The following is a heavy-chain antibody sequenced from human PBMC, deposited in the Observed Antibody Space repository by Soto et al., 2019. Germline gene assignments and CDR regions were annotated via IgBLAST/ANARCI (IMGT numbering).Heavy chain of an antibody. J-gene: IGHJ4*02. CDR1: GFTFTSSA. CDR2: IVVGSGNT. CDR3: ARDTGDGTFDF. Sequence: SVKVSCKASGFTFTSSAVQWVRQARGQRLEWIGWIVVGSGNTKSSQKFQDRVTISRDTSASTAYMELTSLRSEDTAVYYCARDTGDGTFDFWGQGTLVTVSS. D-gene: IGHD7-27*01. V-gene: IGHV1-58*01.